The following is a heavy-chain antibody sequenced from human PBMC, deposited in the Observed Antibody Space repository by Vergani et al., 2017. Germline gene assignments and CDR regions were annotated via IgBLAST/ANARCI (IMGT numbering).Heavy chain of an antibody. CDR3: ARELRIVAIQGMGGY. Sequence: EVQLVESGGGLVKPGGSLRLSCAASGFTFSSYSMNWVRQAPGKGLEWVSSISSSSSYIYYADSVKGRFTISRDNAKNSLYLQMNSLRAEDTAVYYCARELRIVAIQGMGGYWGQGTLVTVSS. V-gene: IGHV3-21*01. D-gene: IGHD5-12*01. CDR1: GFTFSSYS. J-gene: IGHJ4*02. CDR2: ISSSSSYI.